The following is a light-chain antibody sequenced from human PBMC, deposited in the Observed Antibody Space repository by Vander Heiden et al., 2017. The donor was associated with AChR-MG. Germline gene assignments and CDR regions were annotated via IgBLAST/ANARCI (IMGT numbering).Light chain of an antibody. CDR1: QDISNY. CDR3: QQHDNLPRT. V-gene: IGKV1-33*01. CDR2: DAS. J-gene: IGKJ5*01. Sequence: DIKMTQSPSSLSASVGDRVTITCQASQDISNYLNWYQQKPGKAPKLLIYDASNLETGVPSRFSGSGSGTDFTFTISSLQPEDFATYYCQQHDNLPRTFGQGTRLEIK.